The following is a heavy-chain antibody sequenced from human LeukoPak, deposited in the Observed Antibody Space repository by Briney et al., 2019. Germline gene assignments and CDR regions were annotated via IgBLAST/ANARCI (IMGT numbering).Heavy chain of an antibody. Sequence: GGSLRLSCAASGFTFDDYAMHWVRQAPGKGLEWVSLISGDGGSTYYADSVKGRFTISRDNSKNSLYLQMNSLRDEDTAVYYCARGTYYSDCWGQGTLVTVSS. CDR1: GFTFDDYA. CDR2: ISGDGGST. J-gene: IGHJ4*02. V-gene: IGHV3-43*02. CDR3: ARGTYYSDC.